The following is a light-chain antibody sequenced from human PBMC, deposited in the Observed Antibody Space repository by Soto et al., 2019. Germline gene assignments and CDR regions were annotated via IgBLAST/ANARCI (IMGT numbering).Light chain of an antibody. Sequence: EIVLTQSPGTLSLSPGERATLSCRASQSIGSTYLVWYQHKPGQAPRLLIYGTSSRATGIPDKFSGSGSGTDFTLTISRLEPEDFAVYYCQHYGSSPPMYTFGQGTTLEI. CDR2: GTS. CDR3: QHYGSSPPMYT. CDR1: QSIGSTY. J-gene: IGKJ2*01. V-gene: IGKV3-20*01.